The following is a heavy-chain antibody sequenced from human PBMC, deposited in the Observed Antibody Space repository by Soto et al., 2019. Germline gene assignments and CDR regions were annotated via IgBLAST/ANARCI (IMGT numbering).Heavy chain of an antibody. Sequence: QVQLQESGPGLVKPSGTLSLTCAVSGDSISSSNWWSWVRQPPGKGPEWIGEIYHSGSTNYTNYNPPLKSRVTISVGKAKNEFSQKLSSATAADTAVYYCAKRVEYYGAGSYYNGGFDPWGQGTLVTVSS. D-gene: IGHD3-10*01. CDR1: GDSISSSNW. CDR2: IYHSGSTNYT. CDR3: AKRVEYYGAGSYYNGGFDP. J-gene: IGHJ5*02. V-gene: IGHV4-4*02.